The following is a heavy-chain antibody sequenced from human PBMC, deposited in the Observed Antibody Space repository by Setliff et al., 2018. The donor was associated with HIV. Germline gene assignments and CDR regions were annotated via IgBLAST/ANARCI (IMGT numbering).Heavy chain of an antibody. J-gene: IGHJ4*02. CDR3: AKAGLSGIAVAGFDY. Sequence: ASVKVSCKASGYTFTSYAMNWVRQAPGQGLEWMGWISTNTGNPTYAQGFTGRFVFSLDTSVSTAYLQISSLKAEDTAVYYCAKAGLSGIAVAGFDYWGQGTLVTVSS. D-gene: IGHD6-19*01. CDR2: ISTNTGNP. V-gene: IGHV7-4-1*02. CDR1: GYTFTSYA.